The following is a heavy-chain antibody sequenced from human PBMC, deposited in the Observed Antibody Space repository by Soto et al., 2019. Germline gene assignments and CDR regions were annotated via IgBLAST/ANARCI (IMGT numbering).Heavy chain of an antibody. CDR2: IDPSAAYT. Sequence: PGKGLEWLGRIDPSAAYTNDSPSLQGQVTISADKYISTAYLQWSSLKASDTAMYYRASSTTVTTYGMDVWGQGTTVTVSS. D-gene: IGHD4-17*01. CDR3: ASSTTVTTYGMDV. V-gene: IGHV5-10-1*01. J-gene: IGHJ6*02.